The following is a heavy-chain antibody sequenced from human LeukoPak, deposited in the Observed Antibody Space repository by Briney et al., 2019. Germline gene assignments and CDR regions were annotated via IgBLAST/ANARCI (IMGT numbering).Heavy chain of an antibody. J-gene: IGHJ4*02. D-gene: IGHD6-19*01. CDR1: GGTFSSYA. Sequence: GASVKVSCKASGGTFSSYAISWARQAPGQGLEWMGRIIPILGIANYAQKFQGRVTITADKSTSTAYMELSSLRSEDTAVYYCARDPAIAVAGTVFDYWGQGTLVTVSS. CDR2: IIPILGIA. V-gene: IGHV1-69*04. CDR3: ARDPAIAVAGTVFDY.